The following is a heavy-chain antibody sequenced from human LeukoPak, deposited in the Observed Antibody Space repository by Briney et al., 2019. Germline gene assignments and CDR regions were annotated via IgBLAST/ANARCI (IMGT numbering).Heavy chain of an antibody. CDR1: GFTFSTYG. V-gene: IGHV3-30*18. J-gene: IGHJ4*02. CDR3: AKEFNRGLPDY. D-gene: IGHD2-21*01. Sequence: GGSLRLSCAASGFTFSTYGVHWVRQAPGKGLEWVAVISYDVSNEYYADSVKGRFTISRDNSKNTLYLQMSSLRAEDTAVYYCAKEFNRGLPDYWGQGTLVTVSS. CDR2: ISYDVSNE.